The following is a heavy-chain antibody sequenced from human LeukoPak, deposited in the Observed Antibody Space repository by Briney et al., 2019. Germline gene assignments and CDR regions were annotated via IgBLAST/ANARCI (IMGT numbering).Heavy chain of an antibody. CDR1: GDSITNGSYY. J-gene: IGHJ5*02. D-gene: IGHD7-27*01. Sequence: SQTLSLTCTVSGDSITNGSYYWSWIRQPAGKGLEWIGRIYTSGSTVYNPSLKSRVTISVDTSKSQFSLKLSSVTAADTALYYCARTGDPYNWVDPWGQGTVVTVSS. CDR3: ARTGDPYNWVDP. V-gene: IGHV4-61*02. CDR2: IYTSGST.